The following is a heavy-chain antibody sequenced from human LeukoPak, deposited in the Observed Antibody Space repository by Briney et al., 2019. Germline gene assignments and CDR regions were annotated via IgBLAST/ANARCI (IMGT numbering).Heavy chain of an antibody. Sequence: GGSLRLSCAASGFTFSNYAMSWVRQAPGKGLEWVSAISGSGTNTYYADSVEGRFTFSRDNSKNTLYLQMNSLRAEDTALYYCAKAIVSYYGSGRDDAFDVWGQGTMVTVSS. V-gene: IGHV3-23*01. D-gene: IGHD3-10*01. CDR1: GFTFSNYA. CDR2: ISGSGTNT. J-gene: IGHJ3*01. CDR3: AKAIVSYYGSGRDDAFDV.